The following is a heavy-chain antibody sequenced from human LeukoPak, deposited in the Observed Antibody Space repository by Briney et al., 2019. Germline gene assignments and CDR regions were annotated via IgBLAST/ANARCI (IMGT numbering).Heavy chain of an antibody. CDR2: INHSGST. Sequence: SETLSLTCTVSGGSISSYYWSWIRQPPGKGLEWIGEINHSGSTNYNPSLKSRVTISVDTSKNQFSLKLSSVTAADTAVYYCARGPRIETXSYXHXXXXXXXXXDVXXXGXTVTV. CDR3: ARGPRIETXSYXHXXXXXXXXXDV. J-gene: IGHJ6*01. D-gene: IGHD5-18*01. V-gene: IGHV4-34*01. CDR1: GGSISSYY.